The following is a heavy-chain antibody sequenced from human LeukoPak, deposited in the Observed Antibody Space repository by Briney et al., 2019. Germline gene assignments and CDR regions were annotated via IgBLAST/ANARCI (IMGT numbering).Heavy chain of an antibody. CDR1: GFTFSNAW. J-gene: IGHJ6*02. Sequence: GGSLRLSCAASGFTFSNAWMSWVRQAPGKGLEWVAVISYDGSNKYYADSVKGRFTISRDNSKNTLYLQMNSLRAEDTAVYYCARGTPSSSGWLYYGMDVWGQGTTVTVSS. V-gene: IGHV3-30-3*01. CDR2: ISYDGSNK. D-gene: IGHD6-19*01. CDR3: ARGTPSSSGWLYYGMDV.